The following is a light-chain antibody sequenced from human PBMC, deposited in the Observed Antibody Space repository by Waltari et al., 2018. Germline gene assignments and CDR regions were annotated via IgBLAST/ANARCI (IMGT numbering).Light chain of an antibody. J-gene: IGLJ3*02. CDR3: QAWDTSTVV. CDR2: QDS. Sequence: SYEMTQPSSVSVSPGQTASITRSGYKLGSKSVSWFQQRPGQSPVLVIYQDSERPSGIPERFSGSNSGDTATLTISGTQAMDEAEYFCQAWDTSTVVFGGGTELTVL. CDR1: KLGSKS. V-gene: IGLV3-1*01.